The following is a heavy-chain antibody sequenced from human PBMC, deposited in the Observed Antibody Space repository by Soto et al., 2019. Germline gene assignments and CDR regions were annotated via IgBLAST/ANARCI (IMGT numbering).Heavy chain of an antibody. CDR3: ARTSSGTRGGFDP. Sequence: ASVKVSCKASGYTFTSYDINWVRQATGQGLEWMGWINPNNGNTGYAQKFQGRVTMTRSTSISTAYMELSSLRSDDTAVYFCARTSSGTRGGFDPWGQGILVTVSS. CDR1: GYTFTSYD. CDR2: INPNNGNT. V-gene: IGHV1-8*01. J-gene: IGHJ5*02. D-gene: IGHD1-7*01.